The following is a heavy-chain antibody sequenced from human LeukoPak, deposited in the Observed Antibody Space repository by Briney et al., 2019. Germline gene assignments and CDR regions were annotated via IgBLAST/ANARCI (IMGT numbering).Heavy chain of an antibody. CDR2: IYPGDSDT. D-gene: IGHD5-24*01. J-gene: IGHJ4*02. V-gene: IGHV5-51*01. Sequence: GESLKISCKGSGYSFTSYWIGWVRQMPGEGLEWMGIIYPGDSDTRYSPSFQGQVTISADKSISTAYLQWSSLKASDTAMYYCARLRGGMATGRELDYWGQGTLVTVSS. CDR1: GYSFTSYW. CDR3: ARLRGGMATGRELDY.